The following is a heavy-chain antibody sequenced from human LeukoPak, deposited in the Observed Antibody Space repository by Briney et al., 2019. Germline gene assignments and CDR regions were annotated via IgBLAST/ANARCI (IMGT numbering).Heavy chain of an antibody. J-gene: IGHJ6*03. V-gene: IGHV4-39*01. CDR2: IYYSGNT. CDR3: ASIPTTVSPYYYYMDV. CDR1: GVSISSSNSY. Sequence: SETLSLTCTVSGVSISSSNSYWGWLRQPPGTGLEWIGSIYYSGNTYYNASLKSQVSISIDTSKNQFSLRLTSVTAADTAVYYCASIPTTVSPYYYYMDVWGKGTTVTVSS. D-gene: IGHD4-11*01.